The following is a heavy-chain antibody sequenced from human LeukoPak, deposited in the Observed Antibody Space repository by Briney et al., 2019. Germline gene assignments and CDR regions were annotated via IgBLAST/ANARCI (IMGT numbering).Heavy chain of an antibody. V-gene: IGHV3-48*04. J-gene: IGHJ4*02. CDR1: GFIFSDYS. CDR3: ARDNNWGFDY. CDR2: IRGRGSGSGSGM. D-gene: IGHD7-27*01. Sequence: GGSLRLSCAASGFIFSDYSMNWVRQAPGKGLEWVSNIRGRGSGSGSGMYYADSVKGRFTIARDDAKNSLYLQTSILRAEDTAFYYCARDNNWGFDYWGQGALVTVSS.